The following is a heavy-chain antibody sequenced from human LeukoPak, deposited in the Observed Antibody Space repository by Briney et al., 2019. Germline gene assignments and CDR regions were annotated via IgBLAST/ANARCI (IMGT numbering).Heavy chain of an antibody. CDR2: IYHSGST. Sequence: SQTLSLTCTVSGGSISSGGYYWSWIRQPPGKGLEWIGYIYHSGSTYYNPSLKSRVTISVDRSKNQFSLKLSSVTAADTAVYYCARSGLRSLSEGAFDIWGQGTMVTVSS. CDR1: GGSISSGGYY. D-gene: IGHD3-3*01. V-gene: IGHV4-30-2*01. CDR3: ARSGLRSLSEGAFDI. J-gene: IGHJ3*02.